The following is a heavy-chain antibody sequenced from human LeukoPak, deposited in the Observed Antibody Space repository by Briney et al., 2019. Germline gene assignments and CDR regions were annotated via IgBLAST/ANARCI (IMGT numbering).Heavy chain of an antibody. CDR1: GGTFSSYA. CDR2: IIPIFGAA. J-gene: IGHJ6*03. CDR3: ARVHRSALTTVITPWYYYMDV. V-gene: IGHV1-69*05. D-gene: IGHD4-17*01. Sequence: SVKVSCKASGGTFSSYAISWVRQAPGQGLEWMGGIIPIFGAANYAQKFQGRVTITTDESTSTAYMELSSLRSEDTAVYYCARVHRSALTTVITPWYYYMDVWGKGTTVTVSS.